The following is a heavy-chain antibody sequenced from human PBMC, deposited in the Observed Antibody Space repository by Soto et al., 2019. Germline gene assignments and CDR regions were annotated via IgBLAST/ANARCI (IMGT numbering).Heavy chain of an antibody. CDR3: ASPKLRFLEWSHFDY. D-gene: IGHD3-3*01. J-gene: IGHJ4*02. Sequence: ASVKVSCKASGYTFTGYYMHWVRQAPGQGLEWMGWINPNSGGTNYAQKFQGRVTMTRDTSISTAYMELSRLRSDDTAVYYCASPKLRFLEWSHFDYWGQGTLVTVSS. V-gene: IGHV1-2*02. CDR1: GYTFTGYY. CDR2: INPNSGGT.